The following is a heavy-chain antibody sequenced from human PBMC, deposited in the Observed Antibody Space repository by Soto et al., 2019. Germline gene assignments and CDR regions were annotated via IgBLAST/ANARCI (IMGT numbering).Heavy chain of an antibody. D-gene: IGHD3-3*01. Sequence: GGSLRLSCAASGFTFSSYAMSWVRQAPGMGLEWVSAISGSGGSTYYADSVKGRFTISRDNSKNTLYLQMNSLRAEDTAVYYCATGITIFGVVIIPYYYYGMDVWGQGTTVTVSS. CDR1: GFTFSSYA. CDR2: ISGSGGST. CDR3: ATGITIFGVVIIPYYYYGMDV. V-gene: IGHV3-23*01. J-gene: IGHJ6*02.